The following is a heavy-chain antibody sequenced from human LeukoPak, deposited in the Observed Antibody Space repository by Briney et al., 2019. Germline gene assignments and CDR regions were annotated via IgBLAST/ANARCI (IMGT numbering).Heavy chain of an antibody. V-gene: IGHV4-59*01. D-gene: IGHD3-22*01. CDR1: GGSISGYY. J-gene: IGHJ5*02. Sequence: SETLSLTCTVSGGSISGYYWSWIRQPPGKGLEWIGYIYYSGSTNYNPSLKSRVTISVGTSKNQFSLKLSSVTAADTAVYYCARGTMMVGPWGQGTRVTVSS. CDR3: ARGTMMVGP. CDR2: IYYSGST.